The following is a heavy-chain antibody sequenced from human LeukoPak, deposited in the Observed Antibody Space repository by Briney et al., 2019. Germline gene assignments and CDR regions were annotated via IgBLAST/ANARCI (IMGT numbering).Heavy chain of an antibody. D-gene: IGHD3-3*01. CDR2: IYYSGNT. CDR3: ARYDFSCMDV. CDR1: GGSISSYY. J-gene: IGHJ6*03. Sequence: SETLFLTCTVSGGSISSYYWSWIRQPPGKGLEWIGHIYYSGNTNYNPSLRSRVTISVDMSKNQFSLKLSSVTAADTAVYYCARYDFSCMDVWGNGTTVTVSS. V-gene: IGHV4-59*01.